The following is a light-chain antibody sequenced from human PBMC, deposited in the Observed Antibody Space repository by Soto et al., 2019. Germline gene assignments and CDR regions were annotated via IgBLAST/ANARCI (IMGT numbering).Light chain of an antibody. CDR2: KAS. Sequence: VQMTQNPYSLSASVGDRVTITCRASQTISTYLNWYQQKPGKAPKLLIYKASSLESGVPSRFSGSGSGTEFTLTISSLQPDDFATYYFQHYTSYFWPFGEG. V-gene: IGKV1-5*03. CDR1: QTISTY. CDR3: QHYTSYFWP. J-gene: IGKJ1*01.